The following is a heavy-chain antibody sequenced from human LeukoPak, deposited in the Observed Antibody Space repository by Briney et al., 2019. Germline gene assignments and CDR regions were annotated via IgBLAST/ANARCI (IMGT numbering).Heavy chain of an antibody. CDR1: GFTFSDYY. J-gene: IGHJ4*02. D-gene: IGHD1-26*01. CDR3: AKYRSPSGSYYSSDY. Sequence: PGGSLRLSCAASGFTFSDYYMSWIRQAPGKGLEWVSAISGSGGSTYYADSVKGRFTISRDNSKNTLYLQMNSLRAEDTAVYYCAKYRSPSGSYYSSDYWGQGTLVTVSS. V-gene: IGHV3-23*01. CDR2: ISGSGGST.